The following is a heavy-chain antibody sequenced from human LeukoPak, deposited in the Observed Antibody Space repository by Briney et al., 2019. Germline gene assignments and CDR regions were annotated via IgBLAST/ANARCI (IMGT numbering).Heavy chain of an antibody. D-gene: IGHD3-22*01. CDR3: AKGPGGYYDSSGYYVSDY. J-gene: IGHJ4*02. CDR1: GFTFSSYG. CDR2: ISYDGRNK. Sequence: GGSLRLSCVASGFTFSSYGMHWVRQAPGKGLEWVAVISYDGRNKYYGDSVKGRFTISRDNSKNTLYLQMNSLRAEDTAVYYCAKGPGGYYDSSGYYVSDYWGQGTLVTVSS. V-gene: IGHV3-30*18.